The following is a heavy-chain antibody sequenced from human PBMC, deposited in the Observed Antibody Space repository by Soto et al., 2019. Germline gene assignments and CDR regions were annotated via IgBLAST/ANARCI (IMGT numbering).Heavy chain of an antibody. CDR1: GFSFSSYG. D-gene: IGHD6-19*01. V-gene: IGHV3-30*18. CDR3: AKSREGWPDY. Sequence: QVQLVESGGGVVQPGRSLRLSCADSGFSFSSYGMHWVRQAPGKGLEWVAVISYDGGNKFYADSVKGRFTISRDNSKNPLYLQMSSLRAEDTAVYYCAKSREGWPDYWGQGTLVTVSS. CDR2: ISYDGGNK. J-gene: IGHJ4*02.